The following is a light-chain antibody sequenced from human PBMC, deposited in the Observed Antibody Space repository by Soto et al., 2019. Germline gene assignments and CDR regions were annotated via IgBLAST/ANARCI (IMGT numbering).Light chain of an antibody. V-gene: IGKV1-27*01. Sequence: DIQMTQSPSSLSASVGDRVTITCRASQAISNYLAWYQQKPGKVPKLLISAASTLQSGVPSRFSGSGSGTDFTLTISSLQPEDVATYYCQKYNSAPPVTFGGGTKVEIK. CDR2: AAS. CDR3: QKYNSAPPVT. J-gene: IGKJ4*01. CDR1: QAISNY.